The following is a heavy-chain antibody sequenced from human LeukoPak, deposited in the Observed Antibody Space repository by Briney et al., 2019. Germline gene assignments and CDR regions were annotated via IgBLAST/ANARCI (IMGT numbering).Heavy chain of an antibody. CDR3: AREQLGRSPCFDY. V-gene: IGHV3-30*02. CDR2: IRYDGSNK. CDR1: GFTFSSYG. Sequence: GGSLRLSCAASGFTFSSYGMHWVRQAPGKGLEWVAFIRYDGSNKYYADSVKGRFTISRDNAKNSLYLQMNSLRAEDTAVYYCAREQLGRSPCFDYWGQGTLVTVSS. D-gene: IGHD6-6*01. J-gene: IGHJ4*02.